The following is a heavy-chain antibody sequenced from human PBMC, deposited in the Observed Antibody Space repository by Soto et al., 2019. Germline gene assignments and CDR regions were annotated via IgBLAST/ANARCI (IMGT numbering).Heavy chain of an antibody. D-gene: IGHD6-6*01. CDR2: IYYSGST. CDR3: ARHKLTGGSSSFSWFDP. V-gene: IGHV4-39*01. CDR1: GGSISSSSYY. Sequence: SETLSLTCTVSGGSISSSSYYWGWIRQPPGKGLEWIGSIYYSGSTYYNPSLKSRVTISVDTSKNQFSLKLSSVTAADTAVYYCARHKLTGGSSSFSWFDPWGQGTLVTVSS. J-gene: IGHJ5*02.